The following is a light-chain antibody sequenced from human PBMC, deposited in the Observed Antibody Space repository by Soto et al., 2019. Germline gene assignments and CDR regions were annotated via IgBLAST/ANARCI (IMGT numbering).Light chain of an antibody. CDR2: DHS. V-gene: IGLV1-40*01. Sequence: QSVLTQPPSVSGAPGQRVTISCTGSSSNIGAGYHVHWYQQLPGTAPKLLIYDHSHRPSGVPDRFSGSKSGTSASLAITGLQAEDEADYYCQSFDSSLRGVFGTGTKVTVL. CDR1: SSNIGAGYH. CDR3: QSFDSSLRGV. J-gene: IGLJ1*01.